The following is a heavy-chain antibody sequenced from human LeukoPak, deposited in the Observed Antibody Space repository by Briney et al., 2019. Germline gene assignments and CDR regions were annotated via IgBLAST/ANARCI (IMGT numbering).Heavy chain of an antibody. J-gene: IGHJ4*02. V-gene: IGHV3-21*04. CDR1: GFTFSSYS. D-gene: IGHD3-22*01. CDR3: AKDRGDYHDSGGFDY. CDR2: ISSSSSYI. Sequence: GGSLRLSCAASGFTFSSYSMNWVRQAPGKGLEWVSSISSSSSYIYYADSVKGRLTISRDNSKNTLYLQMNSLRAEDTAVYYCAKDRGDYHDSGGFDYWGQGTLVTVSS.